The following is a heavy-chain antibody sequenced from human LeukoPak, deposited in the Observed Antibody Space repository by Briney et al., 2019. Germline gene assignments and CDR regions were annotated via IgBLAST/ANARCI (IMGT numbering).Heavy chain of an antibody. V-gene: IGHV3-23*01. CDR1: GFTFSSYA. Sequence: GGSLRLSCAASGFTFSSYAMSWVRQAPGKGLEWVSAISGSGGSTYYADSVKGRFTISRDNSKNTLYLQMNSLRAEDTAVYYCAKITITLGGVIVIKSFDYWGQGTLVTVSS. CDR3: AKITITLGGVIVIKSFDY. J-gene: IGHJ4*02. D-gene: IGHD3-16*02. CDR2: ISGSGGST.